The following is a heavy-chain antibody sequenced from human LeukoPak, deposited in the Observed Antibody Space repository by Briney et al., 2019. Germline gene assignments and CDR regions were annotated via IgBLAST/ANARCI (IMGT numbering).Heavy chain of an antibody. Sequence: GGSLRLSCVASGFTLSSYWMHWVRQAPGKGLVWVSRIKSDGSSTSYADSVKGRFTISRDNFRNTLYLQMNSLTVADTAVYFCARESFKAVAGYLDYWGQGILVTVSS. CDR2: IKSDGSST. CDR3: ARESFKAVAGYLDY. CDR1: GFTLSSYW. J-gene: IGHJ4*02. D-gene: IGHD6-19*01. V-gene: IGHV3-74*01.